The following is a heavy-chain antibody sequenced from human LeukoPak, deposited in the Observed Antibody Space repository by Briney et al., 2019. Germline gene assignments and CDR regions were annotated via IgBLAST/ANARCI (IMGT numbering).Heavy chain of an antibody. CDR3: ARHLGGNLHYSYYYMDV. J-gene: IGHJ6*03. CDR1: GYTFTSYA. D-gene: IGHD4-23*01. CDR2: INTNTGDP. Sequence: ASVKVSCKASGYTFTSYAMNWVRQAPGQGLEWMGWINTNTGDPTYAQDFTGRFAFSLDTSVSTAYLEISGLRTEDTAVYFCARHLGGNLHYSYYYMDVWGKGTTVAVSS. V-gene: IGHV7-4-1*02.